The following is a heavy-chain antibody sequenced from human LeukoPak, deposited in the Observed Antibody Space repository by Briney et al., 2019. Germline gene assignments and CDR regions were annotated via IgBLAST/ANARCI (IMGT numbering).Heavy chain of an antibody. CDR3: ARAPSTVTTYDY. CDR2: INHSGST. CDR1: GESFSGYY. D-gene: IGHD4-17*01. Sequence: PSETLSLTCAVYGESFSGYYWSWIRQPPGKGLEWIGEINHSGSTNYNPSLKSRVTISVDTSKNQFSLKLSSVTAADTAVYYCARAPSTVTTYDYWGQGTLVTVSS. J-gene: IGHJ4*02. V-gene: IGHV4-34*01.